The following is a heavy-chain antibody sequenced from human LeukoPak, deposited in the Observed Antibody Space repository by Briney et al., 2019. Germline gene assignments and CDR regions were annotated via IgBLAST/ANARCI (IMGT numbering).Heavy chain of an antibody. CDR3: AGRRGYSFDY. CDR2: IYYSGST. J-gene: IGHJ4*02. V-gene: IGHV4-59*08. Sequence: SETLSLTCTVSGGSISSYYWSWIRQPPGKGLEWIGYIYYSGSTNYNPSLKSRVTISVDTSKNQFSLKLSSVTAADTAVYYCAGRRGYSFDYWGQGTLVTVSP. D-gene: IGHD5-18*01. CDR1: GGSISSYY.